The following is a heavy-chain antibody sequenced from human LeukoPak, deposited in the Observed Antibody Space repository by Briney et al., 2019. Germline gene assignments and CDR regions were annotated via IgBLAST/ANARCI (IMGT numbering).Heavy chain of an antibody. Sequence: PSETLSLTCAVYGGSFSGYYWSWIRQPPGKGLEWIGEINHSGSTNYNPSLKSRVTISVDTSKNQFSLKLSSVTAADTAVYYCARNVERPNWYFDLWGRGTLVTVSS. CDR3: ARNVERPNWYFDL. J-gene: IGHJ2*01. CDR1: GGSFSGYY. D-gene: IGHD5-24*01. CDR2: INHSGST. V-gene: IGHV4-34*01.